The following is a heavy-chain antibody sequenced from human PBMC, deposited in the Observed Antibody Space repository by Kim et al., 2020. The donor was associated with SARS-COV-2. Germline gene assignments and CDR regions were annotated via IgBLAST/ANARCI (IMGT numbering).Heavy chain of an antibody. D-gene: IGHD4-17*01. CDR3: ARQYMGYAVTFDY. J-gene: IGHJ4*02. V-gene: IGHV4-39*01. Sequence: SSPSLKSRVTISVDTSKNQFSLKLSSVTAADTAVYYCARQYMGYAVTFDYWGQGTLVTVSS.